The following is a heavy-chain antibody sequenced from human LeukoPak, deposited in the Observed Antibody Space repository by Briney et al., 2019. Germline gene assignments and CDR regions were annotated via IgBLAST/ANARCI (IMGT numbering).Heavy chain of an antibody. J-gene: IGHJ6*02. CDR3: ARTTGYCSSTSCYYYYGMDV. D-gene: IGHD2-2*03. Sequence: SVKVSCKASGGTLSSYAISWVRQAPGQGLEWMGRIIPILGRANYAQKFQGRVTITADKSTSTAYMELSSLRSEDTAVYYCARTTGYCSSTSCYYYYGMDVWGQGTTVTVSS. CDR1: GGTLSSYA. CDR2: IIPILGRA. V-gene: IGHV1-69*04.